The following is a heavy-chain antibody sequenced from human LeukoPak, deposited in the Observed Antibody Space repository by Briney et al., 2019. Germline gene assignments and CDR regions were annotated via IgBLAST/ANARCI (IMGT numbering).Heavy chain of an antibody. CDR1: GYSISSGSHY. V-gene: IGHV4-61*02. CDR2: IYTSGST. Sequence: SETLSLTCTVSGYSISSGSHYWSWIRQPAGKGLEWIGRIYTSGSTNYNPSLKSRVTISVDTSKNQFSLKLSSVTAADTAVYYCARDLYYYGSGSNWFDPWGQGTLVTVSS. D-gene: IGHD3-10*01. CDR3: ARDLYYYGSGSNWFDP. J-gene: IGHJ5*02.